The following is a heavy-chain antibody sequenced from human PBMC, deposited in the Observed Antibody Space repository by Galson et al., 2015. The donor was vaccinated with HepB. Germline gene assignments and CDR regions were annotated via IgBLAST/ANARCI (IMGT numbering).Heavy chain of an antibody. D-gene: IGHD6-6*01. J-gene: IGHJ4*02. CDR3: ARGRRSIARGFDY. V-gene: IGHV1-69*13. Sequence: SVKVSCKASGGTFSSYAINWVRQAPGQGLEWMGGIIPIFGTANYAQKFQGRVTITADESTSTAYMELSSLRSEDTAVYYCARGRRSIARGFDYWGQGTLVTVSS. CDR1: GGTFSSYA. CDR2: IIPIFGTA.